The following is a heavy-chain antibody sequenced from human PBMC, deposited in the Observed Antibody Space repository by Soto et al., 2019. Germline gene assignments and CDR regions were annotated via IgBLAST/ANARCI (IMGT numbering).Heavy chain of an antibody. CDR2: IIPIFGTA. V-gene: IGHV1-69*12. CDR3: ARDSVQLWLLF. CDR1: GGTLSSYA. J-gene: IGHJ4*02. D-gene: IGHD5-18*01. Sequence: QVQLVQSGAEVKKPGSSVKVSCKASGGTLSSYAISWVRQARGQGLEWMGGIIPIFGTANYAQKFQGRVRITADESTSTAYMELSSLRSEDTAVYYCARDSVQLWLLFWGQGTLVTVSS.